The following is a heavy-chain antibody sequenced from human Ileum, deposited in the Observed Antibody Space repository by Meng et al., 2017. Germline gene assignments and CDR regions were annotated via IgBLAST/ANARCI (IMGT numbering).Heavy chain of an antibody. CDR2: ISHSGSA. CDR3: ARHGGYSQDF. D-gene: IGHD4-23*01. J-gene: IGHJ4*02. CDR1: SGSISSNSY. Sequence: QLQESGPGLVRPSGTLSLTCAVSSGSISSNSYWSWVRQPPGKGLEWIGQISHSGSAYYNPSLRSRVTMSVDKSKSQFSLMLTSVTAADTAIYYCARHGGYSQDFWGQGTLVTVSS. V-gene: IGHV4-4*02.